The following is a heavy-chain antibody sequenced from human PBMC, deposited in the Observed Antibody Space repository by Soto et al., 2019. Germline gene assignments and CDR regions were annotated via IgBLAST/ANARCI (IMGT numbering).Heavy chain of an antibody. D-gene: IGHD6-6*01. Sequence: GGSLRLSCAASGFTFSDYWMHWVRQAPGKGLVWVSGIIGDGSSTGYAGSVKGRFIISRDNAKNTVYLQMSSLRAEDTAVYYCATYSSSPGGSSWGQGTLVTVSS. CDR1: GFTFSDYW. J-gene: IGHJ4*02. CDR2: IIGDGSST. V-gene: IGHV3-74*01. CDR3: ATYSSSPGGSS.